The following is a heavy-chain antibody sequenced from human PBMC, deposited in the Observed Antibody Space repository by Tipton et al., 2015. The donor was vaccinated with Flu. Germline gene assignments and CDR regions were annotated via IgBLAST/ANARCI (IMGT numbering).Heavy chain of an antibody. Sequence: TLSLTCTVSGGSISSYYWSWIRQPPGKGLEWIGYIYYSGSTNYNPSLKSRVTISVDTSKNQFFLKLSSVTAADTAVYYCARDSSSGNYYYYMDVWGKGTTVTVSS. V-gene: IGHV4-59*01. CDR2: IYYSGST. CDR3: ARDSSSGNYYYYMDV. D-gene: IGHD3-22*01. CDR1: GGSISSYY. J-gene: IGHJ6*03.